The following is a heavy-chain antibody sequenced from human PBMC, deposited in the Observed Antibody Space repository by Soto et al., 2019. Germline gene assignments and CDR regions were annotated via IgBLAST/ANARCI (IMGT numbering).Heavy chain of an antibody. CDR3: ARGRSYCSSTSCYRGHYYYGMDV. J-gene: IGHJ6*02. CDR2: INHSGST. D-gene: IGHD2-2*02. CDR1: GGSFSGYY. Sequence: QVQLQQWGAGLLKPSETLSLTCAVYGGSFSGYYWSWIRQPPGKGLEWIGEINHSGSTNYNPSLKSRVTISVDTSKNQVSLKLSSVTAADTAVYYCARGRSYCSSTSCYRGHYYYGMDVWGQGTTVTVSS. V-gene: IGHV4-34*01.